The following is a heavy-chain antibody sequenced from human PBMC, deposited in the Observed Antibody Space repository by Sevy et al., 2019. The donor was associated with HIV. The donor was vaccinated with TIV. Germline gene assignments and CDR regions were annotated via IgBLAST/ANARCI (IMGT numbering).Heavy chain of an antibody. CDR1: GGSISSGDYY. D-gene: IGHD4-17*01. CDR2: IYYSGST. CDR3: AGAYGDYLYFDY. J-gene: IGHJ4*02. Sequence: SETLSLTCTVSGGSISSGDYYWSWIRQPPGKGLEWIGYIYYSGSTYYNPSLKSRVTISVDTSKNQFSLKLSSVTAADTAVYYCAGAYGDYLYFDYGGQGTLVTVSS. V-gene: IGHV4-30-4*01.